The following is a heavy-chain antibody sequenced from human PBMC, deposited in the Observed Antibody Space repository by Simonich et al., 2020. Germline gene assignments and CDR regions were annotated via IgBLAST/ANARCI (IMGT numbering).Heavy chain of an antibody. CDR2: INSDGSST. CDR1: GFTFRSYW. CDR3: ARDYSNYDAFDI. J-gene: IGHJ3*02. D-gene: IGHD4-4*01. Sequence: EVQLVESGGGLVQPGGSLRLSCAASGFTFRSYWMHWVRQAPGKGLVCVSRINSDGSSTSYADSVKGRFTISRDNAKNTLYLQMNSLRAEDTAVYYCARDYSNYDAFDIWGQGTMVTVSS. V-gene: IGHV3-74*01.